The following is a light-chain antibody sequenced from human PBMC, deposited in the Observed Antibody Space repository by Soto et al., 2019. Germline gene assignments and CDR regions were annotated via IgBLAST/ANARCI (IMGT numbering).Light chain of an antibody. CDR2: EVS. J-gene: IGLJ2*01. CDR1: SSDVGRYHY. CDR3: SSYTSSSPVV. V-gene: IGLV2-14*01. Sequence: QSALTQPASVSGSPGQSITISCTGASSDVGRYHYVSWYQQYPGKAPKLMIYEVSDRPSGVSNRFSGSKSGNTASLTISGLQAYYYADYYCSSYTSSSPVVFGGGTKVTVL.